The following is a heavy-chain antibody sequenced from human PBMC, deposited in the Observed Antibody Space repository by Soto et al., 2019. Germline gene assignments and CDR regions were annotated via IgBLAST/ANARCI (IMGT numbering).Heavy chain of an antibody. D-gene: IGHD6-19*01. J-gene: IGHJ3*02. V-gene: IGHV3-23*01. CDR2: ISGSGGST. CDR3: AKDRHFGLVDAFDI. CDR1: GFTFDDYA. Sequence: PGGSLRLSCAASGFTFDDYAMHWVRQAPGKGLEWVSAISGSGGSTYYADSVKGRFTISRDNSKNTLYLQMNSLRAEDTAVYYCAKDRHFGLVDAFDIWGQGTMVTVSS.